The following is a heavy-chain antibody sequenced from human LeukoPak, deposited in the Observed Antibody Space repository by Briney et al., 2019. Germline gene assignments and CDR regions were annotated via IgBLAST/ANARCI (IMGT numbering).Heavy chain of an antibody. CDR2: IYYSGST. V-gene: IGHV4-59*12. CDR3: ARGRPILDY. J-gene: IGHJ4*02. Sequence: SSETLSLTCAVYGGSFSGYYWSWIRQPPGKGLEWIGYIYYSGSTNYNPSLKSRVTISVDTSKNQFSLKLSSVTAADTAVYYCARGRPILDYWGQGTLVTVSS. CDR1: GGSFSGYY.